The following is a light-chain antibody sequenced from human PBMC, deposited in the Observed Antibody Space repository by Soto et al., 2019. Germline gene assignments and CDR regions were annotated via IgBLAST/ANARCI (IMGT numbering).Light chain of an antibody. V-gene: IGLV1-40*01. CDR2: SYN. Sequence: QSVLTQPPSVSGAPGQRVTISCTGDRFNIGSGYDVHWYQQLPGTAPKLLIYSYNNRPSGVPDRFSGSRSGTSASLAITGLQPEDEADYYCQSYDSSLSGSVFGGGTKLTV. CDR1: RFNIGSGYD. J-gene: IGLJ2*01. CDR3: QSYDSSLSGSV.